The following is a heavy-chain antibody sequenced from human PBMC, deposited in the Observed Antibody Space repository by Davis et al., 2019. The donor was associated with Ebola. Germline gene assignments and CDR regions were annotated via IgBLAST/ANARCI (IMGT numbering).Heavy chain of an antibody. CDR2: IFDTGNT. Sequence: PSETLSLTCDVSGDSINSNYIWSWVRQFPGKGPEWMGEIFDTGNTNYNPSFKNRVTISIDKSRSQVSLELTSISAADTATYYCAASGIDYYFRYWGQGISVTVSS. CDR3: AASGIDYYFRY. D-gene: IGHD3-10*02. J-gene: IGHJ4*02. CDR1: GDSINSNYI. V-gene: IGHV4-4*02.